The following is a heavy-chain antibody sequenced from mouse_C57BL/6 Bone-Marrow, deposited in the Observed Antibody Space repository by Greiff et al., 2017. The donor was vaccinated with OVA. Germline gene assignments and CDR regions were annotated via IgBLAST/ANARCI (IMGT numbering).Heavy chain of an antibody. CDR2: IYPRSGNT. CDR1: GYTFTSYG. Sequence: QVQLKESGAELARPGASVKLSCKASGYTFTSYGISWVKQRTGQGLEWIGEIYPRSGNTYYNEKFKGKATLTADKSSSTAYMELRSLTSEDSAVYFCARLWLYYGSSYNYWGQGTTLTVSS. CDR3: ARLWLYYGSSYNY. D-gene: IGHD1-1*01. J-gene: IGHJ2*01. V-gene: IGHV1-81*01.